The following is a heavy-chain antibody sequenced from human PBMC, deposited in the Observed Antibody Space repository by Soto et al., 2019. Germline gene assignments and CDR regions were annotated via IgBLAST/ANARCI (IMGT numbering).Heavy chain of an antibody. CDR1: GGSISSSNW. CDR3: ARAVYYGSGSYLYYYYYGMDV. CDR2: IYHSGST. Sequence: LSLTCAVSGGSISSSNWWSWVRQPPGKGLEWIGEIYHSGSTNYNPSLKSRVTISVDKSKNQFSLKLSSVTAADTAVYYCARAVYYGSGSYLYYYYYGMDVWGQGTTVTVSS. J-gene: IGHJ6*02. V-gene: IGHV4-4*02. D-gene: IGHD3-10*01.